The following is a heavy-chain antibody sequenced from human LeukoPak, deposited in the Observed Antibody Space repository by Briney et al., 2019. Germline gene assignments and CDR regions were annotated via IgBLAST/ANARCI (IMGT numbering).Heavy chain of an antibody. V-gene: IGHV3-66*02. D-gene: IGHD5-24*01. CDR3: ARPTRDGYNKDAFDI. CDR2: IYSGGST. J-gene: IGHJ3*02. Sequence: GGSLILSCAASGFTVSSNYMSWVRQAPGKGLEWVSVIYSGGSTYYADSVKGRFTISRDNSKNTLYLQMNSPRAEDTAVYYCARPTRDGYNKDAFDIWGQGTMVTVSS. CDR1: GFTVSSNY.